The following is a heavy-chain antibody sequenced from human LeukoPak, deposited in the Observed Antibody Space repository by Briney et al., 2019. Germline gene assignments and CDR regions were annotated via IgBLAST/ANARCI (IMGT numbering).Heavy chain of an antibody. V-gene: IGHV1-2*02. CDR1: GYTFTGYY. Sequence: ASVKVSCKASGYTFTGYYMHWVRQAPGQGLEWMGWINPNSGGTNHAQKFQGRVTMTRDTSISTAYMELSRLRSDDTAVYYCARREAAAGTEYNWFDPWGQGTLVTVSS. D-gene: IGHD6-13*01. J-gene: IGHJ5*02. CDR3: ARREAAAGTEYNWFDP. CDR2: INPNSGGT.